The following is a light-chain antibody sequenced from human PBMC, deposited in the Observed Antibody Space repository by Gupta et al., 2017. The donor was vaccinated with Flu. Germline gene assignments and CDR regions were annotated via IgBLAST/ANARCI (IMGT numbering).Light chain of an antibody. CDR3: SSYTISSNSV. J-gene: IGLJ1*01. Sequence: SALTQPASVSGSPGPSLTISCPGTSSDVGGDNYVSWYQQHPGKAHNLMIYEVSIRTSGVANRFSGSKSGNTASLTISGRQDEDEDDYYCSSYTISSNSVFGTGTKFTVL. CDR1: SSDVGGDNY. V-gene: IGLV2-14*01. CDR2: EVS.